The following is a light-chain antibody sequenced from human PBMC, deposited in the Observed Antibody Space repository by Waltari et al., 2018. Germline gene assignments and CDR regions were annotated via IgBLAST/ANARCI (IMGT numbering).Light chain of an antibody. CDR3: QQYDVSPLT. J-gene: IGKJ4*01. CDR1: QTIRTTY. V-gene: IGKV3-20*01. CDR2: GAF. Sequence: EIVVTQSPGTLSLSPGEGATLSCRTSQTIRTTYLAWYQQKPGQAPTLLIYGAFTRATGIPDRFTGSGSGTDFSLTISSLEPEDFATYYCQQYDVSPLTFGGGTKVEIK.